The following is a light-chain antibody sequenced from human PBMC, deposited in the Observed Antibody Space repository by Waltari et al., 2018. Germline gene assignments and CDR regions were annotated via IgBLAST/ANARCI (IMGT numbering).Light chain of an antibody. J-gene: IGLJ2*01. Sequence: SVLTQPPSASGTPGQRVTISCSGSSFNIGSNYVFWYQQVPGTAPKLLIYMNGQRPSGVPDLFSGSKSGTSASLAISGLQAEDEADYYCRAWDTSLSGVLFGGGTKVTVL. CDR1: SFNIGSNY. V-gene: IGLV1-47*01. CDR3: RAWDTSLSGVL. CDR2: MNG.